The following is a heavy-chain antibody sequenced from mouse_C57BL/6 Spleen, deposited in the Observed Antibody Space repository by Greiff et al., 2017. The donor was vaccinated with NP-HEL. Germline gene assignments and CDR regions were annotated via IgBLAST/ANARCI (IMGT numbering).Heavy chain of an antibody. D-gene: IGHD2-5*01. CDR1: GYTFTSYW. CDR2: IDPSDSET. V-gene: IGHV1-52*01. J-gene: IGHJ1*03. Sequence: VQLQQPGAELVRPGSSVKLSCKASGYTFTSYWMHWVKQRPIQGLEWIGNIDPSDSETHYNQKFKDKATLTVDKSSSTAYMQLSSLTSEDSAVYYCARPYYSNNWYFDVWGTGTTVTVSS. CDR3: ARPYYSNNWYFDV.